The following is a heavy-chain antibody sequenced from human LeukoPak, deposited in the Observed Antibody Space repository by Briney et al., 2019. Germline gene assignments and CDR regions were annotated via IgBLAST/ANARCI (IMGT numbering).Heavy chain of an antibody. CDR3: ARHLNDYGDQGSGDY. D-gene: IGHD4-17*01. J-gene: IGHJ4*02. V-gene: IGHV5-51*01. CDR2: IHPGDSDT. CDR1: GYTFTSYW. Sequence: GESLKISCKGSGYTFTSYWIGWVRQMPGKGLEWMGIIHPGDSDTRYSPSFEGQVTVSADKSFSTAYLQWSSLKASDTAMYYCARHLNDYGDQGSGDYWGQGTLVTVSS.